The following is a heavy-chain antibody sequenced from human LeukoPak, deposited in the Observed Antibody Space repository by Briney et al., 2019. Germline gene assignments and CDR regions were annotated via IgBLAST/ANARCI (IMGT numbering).Heavy chain of an antibody. CDR2: ISAYNGNT. J-gene: IGHJ4*02. V-gene: IGHV1-18*01. D-gene: IGHD3-3*01. Sequence: GASVKVSCKASGYTFTSYGISWVRQAPGQGLEWMGWISAYNGNTNYAQKLQGRVTMTTDTSTSTAYMELRSLRSDDTAVYYCARVDMLGGVVIQYYFDYWGQGTLVTVSS. CDR3: ARVDMLGGVVIQYYFDY. CDR1: GYTFTSYG.